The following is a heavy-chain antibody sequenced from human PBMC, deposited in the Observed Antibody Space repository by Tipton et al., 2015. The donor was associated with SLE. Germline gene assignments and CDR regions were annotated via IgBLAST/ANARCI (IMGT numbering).Heavy chain of an antibody. D-gene: IGHD6-13*01. CDR2: IYSGGST. CDR1: GFTVSSNY. J-gene: IGHJ4*02. Sequence: SLRLSCAASGFTVSSNYMSWVRQAPGKGLEWVSVIYSGGSTYYAGSVKGRFTISRDNSKNTLYLQINSLRAEDTAVYYCATSMAAAGSFDYWGQGTLVTVSS. CDR3: ATSMAAAGSFDY. V-gene: IGHV3-53*01.